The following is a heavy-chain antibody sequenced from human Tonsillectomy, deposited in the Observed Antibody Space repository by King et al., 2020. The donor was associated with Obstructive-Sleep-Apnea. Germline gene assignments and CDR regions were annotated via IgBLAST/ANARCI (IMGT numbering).Heavy chain of an antibody. V-gene: IGHV4-38-2*02. Sequence: HVQLQESGPGLAKPSETLSLTCSVSGYSISSGYYWGWIRQSPGTGLEWIGSVYNDGSTHYKPSLKSRLTISMDTSKNQFYLNLTYVTAADTAVYYCARDGRRRRAAGTGQYYGMDVWGQGTTVIVSS. CDR2: VYNDGST. D-gene: IGHD6-13*01. CDR3: ARDGRRRRAAGTGQYYGMDV. CDR1: GYSISSGYY. J-gene: IGHJ6*02.